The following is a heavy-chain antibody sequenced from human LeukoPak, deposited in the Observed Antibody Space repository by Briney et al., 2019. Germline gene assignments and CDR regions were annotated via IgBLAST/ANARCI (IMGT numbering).Heavy chain of an antibody. Sequence: SETLSLTCTVSGDSNNSGDYYWRWICQPPGKGREWIGYIYYSGSTYYNPSLKSRDTISVDTSNNQFSLKLSSVTAADTAVYYCARDARHADYVWGSYPDNWFDPWGQGTLVTVTS. V-gene: IGHV4-30-4*01. D-gene: IGHD3-16*02. CDR3: ARDARHADYVWGSYPDNWFDP. CDR1: GDSNNSGDYY. CDR2: IYYSGST. J-gene: IGHJ5*02.